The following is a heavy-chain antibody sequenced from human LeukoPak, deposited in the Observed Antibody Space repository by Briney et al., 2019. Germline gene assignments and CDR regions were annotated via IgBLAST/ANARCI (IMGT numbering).Heavy chain of an antibody. V-gene: IGHV1-2*02. CDR1: GYTFTGYY. Sequence: GASVKVSCKASGYTFTGYYMHWVRQAPGQGLEWMGWINPNSGGTNYAQKFQGRVTMTRDTSISTAYMELSRLRSDDTAVYYCASATALETFVVVPAALDYWGQGTLVTVSS. D-gene: IGHD2-2*01. J-gene: IGHJ4*02. CDR2: INPNSGGT. CDR3: ASATALETFVVVPAALDY.